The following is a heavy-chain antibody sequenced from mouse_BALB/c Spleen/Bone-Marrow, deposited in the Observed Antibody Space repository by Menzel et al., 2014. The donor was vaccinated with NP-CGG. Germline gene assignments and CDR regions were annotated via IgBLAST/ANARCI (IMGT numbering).Heavy chain of an antibody. V-gene: IGHV2-6*02. J-gene: IGHJ4*01. D-gene: IGHD2-10*02. Sequence: VMVVESGPGLVAPSQSLSITCTVSGFSLTSYGVHWVRQPPGKGLEWLVGIWSDGNTTYNSALKSRLSISKDNSKSRVFSKMNSLQTDDTAMYYCARNPYGNYTMDYWGQGTSVTVSS. CDR1: GFSLTSYG. CDR3: ARNPYGNYTMDY. CDR2: IWSDGNT.